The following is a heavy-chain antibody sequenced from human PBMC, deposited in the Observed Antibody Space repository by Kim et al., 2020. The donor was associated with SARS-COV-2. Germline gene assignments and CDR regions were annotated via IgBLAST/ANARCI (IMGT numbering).Heavy chain of an antibody. D-gene: IGHD1-26*01. CDR2: ISSANRDI. CDR1: GFILRSYS. CDR3: ARDGDRIVGGKWVSIGMDV. J-gene: IGHJ6*02. Sequence: GGSLRLSCRASGFILRSYSMNWVRQAPGRGLEWVSSISSANRDIEYADSVKGRFTISRDNAESSVYLQMDSLRAEDTAVYYCARDGDRIVGGKWVSIGMDVWGRGTAVTVSS. V-gene: IGHV3-21*06.